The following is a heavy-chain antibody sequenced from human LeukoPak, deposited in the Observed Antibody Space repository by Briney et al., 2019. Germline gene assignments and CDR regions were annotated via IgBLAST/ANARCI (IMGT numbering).Heavy chain of an antibody. Sequence: ASVKVSCKVSGYTLTELSMHWVRQAPGKGLEWMGGFDPGDGETIYAQKFQGRVTMTEDTSTDTAYMELSSLRSEDTAVYYCATAKGGSRPYYFDYWGQGTLVTVSS. D-gene: IGHD3-10*01. CDR2: FDPGDGET. CDR1: GYTLTELS. V-gene: IGHV1-24*01. J-gene: IGHJ4*02. CDR3: ATAKGGSRPYYFDY.